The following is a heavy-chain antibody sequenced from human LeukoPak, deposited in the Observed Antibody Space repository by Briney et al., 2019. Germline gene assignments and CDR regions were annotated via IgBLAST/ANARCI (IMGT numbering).Heavy chain of an antibody. Sequence: PGGSLRLSCAASGFTFSGYAMSWVRQAPGKGLEGVSAISGSGGSTYYADSVKGRFTISRDNSKNTLYLQMNSLRAEDTAVYYCNYDSSGYYSSFDYWGQGTLVTVSS. J-gene: IGHJ4*02. CDR2: ISGSGGST. V-gene: IGHV3-23*01. D-gene: IGHD3-22*01. CDR3: NYDSSGYYSSFDY. CDR1: GFTFSGYA.